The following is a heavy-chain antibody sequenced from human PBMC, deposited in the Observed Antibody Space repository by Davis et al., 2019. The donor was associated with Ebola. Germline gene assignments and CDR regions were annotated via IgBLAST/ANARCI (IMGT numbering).Heavy chain of an antibody. V-gene: IGHV5-51*01. CDR3: ARVDMLTGYSFDY. D-gene: IGHD3-9*01. J-gene: IGHJ4*02. Sequence: GESLKISCKGSGYSFPSFWLGWVRQMPGKGLEWMGTIYPGDSDAKYSPSFQGQVTISADKSINTAYLQWSSLKASDSAIYYCARVDMLTGYSFDYWGRGTVVTVSS. CDR1: GYSFPSFW. CDR2: IYPGDSDA.